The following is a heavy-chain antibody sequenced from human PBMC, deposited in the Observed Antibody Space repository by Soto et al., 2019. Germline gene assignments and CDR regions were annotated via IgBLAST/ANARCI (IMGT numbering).Heavy chain of an antibody. CDR3: ARAVAPYFGTWFDP. J-gene: IGHJ5*02. Sequence: KPSETLSLTCAVSGGSITSGNSYSWSWIRQPPGKGLEWIGSISHTGSTSYNPSLKSRLTMSVDKSKNQFSLRLSSVTAADMAVYYCARAVAPYFGTWFDPWGQGILVTVSS. V-gene: IGHV4-30-2*01. CDR1: GGSITSGNSYS. CDR2: ISHTGST. D-gene: IGHD3-10*01.